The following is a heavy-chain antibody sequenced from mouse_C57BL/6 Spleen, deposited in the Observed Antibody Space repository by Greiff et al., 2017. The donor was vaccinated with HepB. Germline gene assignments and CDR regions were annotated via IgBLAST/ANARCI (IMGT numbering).Heavy chain of an antibody. D-gene: IGHD1-1*01. J-gene: IGHJ2*01. CDR2: INPCTVCT. CDR3: ARGAVYYGSSPYYFDY. Sequence: VQLQQPGSELVKPGASVQLSCPASGYTFTSYFMHWFMPSPVQGLEWIGNINPCTVCTNYNEKFKSKATLTVDKSSSTAYMQLSSLTSEDSAVYYCARGAVYYGSSPYYFDYWGQGTTLTVSS. CDR1: GYTFTSYF. V-gene: IGHV1-53*01.